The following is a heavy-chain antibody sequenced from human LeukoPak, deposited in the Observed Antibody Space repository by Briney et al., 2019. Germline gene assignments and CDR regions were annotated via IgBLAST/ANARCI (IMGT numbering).Heavy chain of an antibody. Sequence: KASETLSLTCTVSGGSITDYYWSWIRHSSGKGLEWIGYMYYSGSAYYSPSLKTRVTISVDTSKNQFSLKLSSVTAADTAVYYCAVNPNYSSGWYGGYYFDYWGQGTLVTVSS. CDR1: GGSITDYY. D-gene: IGHD6-19*01. CDR2: MYYSGSA. J-gene: IGHJ4*02. CDR3: AVNPNYSSGWYGGYYFDY. V-gene: IGHV4-59*08.